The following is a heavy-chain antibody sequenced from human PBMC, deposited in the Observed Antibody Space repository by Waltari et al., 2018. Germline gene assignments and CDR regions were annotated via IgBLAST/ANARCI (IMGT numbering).Heavy chain of an antibody. CDR1: GYTFTGYY. J-gene: IGHJ4*02. V-gene: IGHV1-2*02. CDR2: INPNSGGT. CDR3: ARGGGLGGSDY. D-gene: IGHD3-16*01. Sequence: QVQLVQSGAEVKKPGASVKVSCKASGYTFTGYYMHWVRQAPGQGLEWMGGINPNSGGTNYAQKFQGRVTITADEATSTAYMELSSLRSEDTAVYYCARGGGLGGSDYWGQGTLVTVSS.